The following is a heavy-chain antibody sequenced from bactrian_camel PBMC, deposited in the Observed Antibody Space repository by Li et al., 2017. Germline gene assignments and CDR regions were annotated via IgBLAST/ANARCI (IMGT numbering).Heavy chain of an antibody. D-gene: IGHD4*01. CDR2: CHTGDGVS. J-gene: IGHJ4*01. CDR1: GYRCGW. V-gene: IGHV3-3*01. Sequence: HVQLVESGGGSVQVGGSLTLSCVASGYRCGWAWSRQAPGKEREGVAACHTGDGVSYYSDSVKGRFTISQDTAKNTVYLRMNNLELDDTAMHYCAAMRIYDDLSNTAAMTDASVAYWGQGTQV. CDR3: AAMRIYDDLSNTAAMTDASVAY.